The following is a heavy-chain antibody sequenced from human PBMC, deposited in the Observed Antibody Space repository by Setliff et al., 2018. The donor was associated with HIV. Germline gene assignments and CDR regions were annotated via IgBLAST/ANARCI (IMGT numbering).Heavy chain of an antibody. J-gene: IGHJ4*02. CDR3: AAGLHYYDSTGYPLTFDY. Sequence: PSETLSLTCAVSGASISSTSYYWGWVRQPPGKGLEWIGSIYYSGSTYYNPSLKSRLTISVDTSKNQFSLKLSSVTAADTAVYYCAAGLHYYDSTGYPLTFDYWGQGALVTVSS. CDR1: GASISSTSYY. D-gene: IGHD3-22*01. V-gene: IGHV4-39*01. CDR2: IYYSGST.